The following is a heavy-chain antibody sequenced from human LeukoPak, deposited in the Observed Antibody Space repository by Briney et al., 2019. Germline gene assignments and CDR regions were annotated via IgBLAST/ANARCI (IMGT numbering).Heavy chain of an antibody. CDR2: ISPDGSST. V-gene: IGHV3-74*01. CDR3: ARLTVTGTNY. CDR1: GFTFSAFG. Sequence: GGSLRLSCAASGFTFSAFGMTWVRQAPGKGLVWVSRISPDGSSTTYADSVKGRFTVSRDNAKNTLYLQMDSLRAEDTAVYHCARLTVTGTNYWGQGTLVTVSS. J-gene: IGHJ4*02. D-gene: IGHD6-19*01.